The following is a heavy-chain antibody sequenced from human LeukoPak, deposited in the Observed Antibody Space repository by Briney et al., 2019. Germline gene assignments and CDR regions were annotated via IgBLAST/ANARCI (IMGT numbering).Heavy chain of an antibody. CDR1: GYTFTGYY. D-gene: IGHD2-2*01. Sequence: ASVKVSCEASGYTFTGYYMHWVRQAPGQGLEWMGWINPNSGGTNYAQKFQGRVTMTRDTSISTAYMELSRLRSDDTAVYYCARIPYCSSTSCFQYYFDYWGQGTLVTVSS. CDR3: ARIPYCSSTSCFQYYFDY. J-gene: IGHJ4*02. CDR2: INPNSGGT. V-gene: IGHV1-2*02.